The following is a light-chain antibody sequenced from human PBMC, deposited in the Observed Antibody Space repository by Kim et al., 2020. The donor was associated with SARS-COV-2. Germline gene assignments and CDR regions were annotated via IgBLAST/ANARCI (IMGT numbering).Light chain of an antibody. Sequence: GQSITISGTGTSSDVGGYNYVSWYQQQPGKAPKLMIYDVSSRPSGGSNRFSGSKSVNTASLTISGLQAEDEADYYCSSYTSDYTVLFGGGTQLTVL. CDR3: SSYTSDYTVL. CDR2: DVS. V-gene: IGLV2-14*03. J-gene: IGLJ2*01. CDR1: SSDVGGYNY.